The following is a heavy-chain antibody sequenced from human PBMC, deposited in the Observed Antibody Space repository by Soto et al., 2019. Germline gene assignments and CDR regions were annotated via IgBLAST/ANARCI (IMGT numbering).Heavy chain of an antibody. Sequence: GASVKVSCKASGGTFSSYAISWVRQAPGQGLEWMGGIIPIFGTANYAQKFQGRVTITADESTSTAYMELSSLRSEDTAVYYCARAFGAGTNWFDPWGQGTLVTVSS. CDR2: IIPIFGTA. D-gene: IGHD6-13*01. J-gene: IGHJ5*02. CDR1: GGTFSSYA. V-gene: IGHV1-69*13. CDR3: ARAFGAGTNWFDP.